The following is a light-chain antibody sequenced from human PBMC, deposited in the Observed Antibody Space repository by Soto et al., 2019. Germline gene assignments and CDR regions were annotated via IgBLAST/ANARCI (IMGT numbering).Light chain of an antibody. CDR1: QGLSRW. CDR2: AAS. Sequence: DIQMTQSPSSMSASVGDRVTITCRASQGLSRWLAWYQQKPGKAPNLLIYAASTLHSGVTSRFSGNGSGTNFTLAISSLEPEDFATCYCQQANSFPPTVGQGTRLEIK. V-gene: IGKV1-12*01. J-gene: IGKJ5*01. CDR3: QQANSFPPT.